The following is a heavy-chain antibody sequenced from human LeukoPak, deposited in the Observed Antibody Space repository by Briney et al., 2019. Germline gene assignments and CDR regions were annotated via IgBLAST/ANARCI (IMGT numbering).Heavy chain of an antibody. D-gene: IGHD2-2*01. V-gene: IGHV1-18*01. Sequence: GASVKVSCKASGYTFTSYGISWVRQAPGQGLEWMGWISAYNGNTNYAQKFQGRVTMTRDTSISTAYMELSRLRSDDTAVYYCARRSVQPVPAAVFDYWGQGTLVTVSS. CDR3: ARRSVQPVPAAVFDY. CDR1: GYTFTSYG. J-gene: IGHJ4*02. CDR2: ISAYNGNT.